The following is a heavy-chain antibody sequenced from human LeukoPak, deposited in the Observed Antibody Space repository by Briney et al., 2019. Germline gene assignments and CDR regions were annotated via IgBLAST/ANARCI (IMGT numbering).Heavy chain of an antibody. CDR2: ISGDGGTT. CDR3: AKARRSGTHYSDFDF. Sequence: PGGSLRLSCAASGXTFDEYAIYWVRQAPGKGQEWVSLISGDGGTTSYADSVKGRFTISRDNSENSLNLQMKSLRTEDTALYYCAKARRSGTHYSDFDFWGQGTLVTVSS. J-gene: IGHJ4*02. V-gene: IGHV3-43*02. D-gene: IGHD1-26*01. CDR1: GXTFDEYA.